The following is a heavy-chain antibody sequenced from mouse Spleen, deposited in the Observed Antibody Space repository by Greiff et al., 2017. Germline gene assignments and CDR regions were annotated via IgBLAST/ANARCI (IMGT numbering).Heavy chain of an antibody. CDR2: ISSGSSTI. CDR1: GFTFSDYG. CDR3: AMDYRCSMDY. J-gene: IGHJ4*01. V-gene: IGHV5-17*01. Sequence: EVKLVESGGGLVKPGGSLKLSCAASGFTFSDYGMHWVRQAPEKGLEWVAYISSGSSTIYYADTVKGRFTISRDKANNTLFLQMTSLRSEDTAMDYCAMDYRCSMDYWGQGTSVTVSS. D-gene: IGHD2-14*01.